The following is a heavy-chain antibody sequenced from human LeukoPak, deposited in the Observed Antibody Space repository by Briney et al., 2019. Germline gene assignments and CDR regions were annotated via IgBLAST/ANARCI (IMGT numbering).Heavy chain of an antibody. CDR2: IYSGGST. J-gene: IGHJ4*02. D-gene: IGHD3/OR15-3a*01. CDR3: ARLTNGFSEVDY. V-gene: IGHV3-66*01. CDR1: GFTVSSNY. Sequence: GGTLRLSCAASGFTVSSNYMNWVRRAPGKGLEWVSVIYSGGSTYYADSVKGRFTISRDNSKNTLYLQMNSLRAEDTAVYYCARLTNGFSEVDYWGQGTLVTVSS.